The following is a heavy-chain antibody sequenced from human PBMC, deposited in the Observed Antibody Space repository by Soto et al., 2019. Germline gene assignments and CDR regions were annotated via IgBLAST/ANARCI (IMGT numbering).Heavy chain of an antibody. J-gene: IGHJ5*02. CDR3: ARDPYPSLYSGSYFTNHNWFDP. Sequence: GASVKVSCKASGGTFSSYAISWVRQAPGQGLEWMGGIIPIFGTANYAQKFQGRVTITADESTSTAYMELSSLRSEDTAVYYCARDPYPSLYSGSYFTNHNWFDPWGQGTLVTVSS. V-gene: IGHV1-69*13. CDR1: GGTFSSYA. CDR2: IIPIFGTA. D-gene: IGHD1-26*01.